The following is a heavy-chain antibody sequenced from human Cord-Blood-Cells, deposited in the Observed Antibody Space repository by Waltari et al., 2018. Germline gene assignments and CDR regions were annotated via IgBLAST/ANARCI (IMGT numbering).Heavy chain of an antibody. J-gene: IGHJ3*02. V-gene: IGHV5-51*01. CDR1: GYSFTSHW. CDR3: AGPTSYDFWSKGDAFEI. Sequence: EGQLVQSGAEVQKPGESLQISCKGSGYSFTSHWIGWVRQSPGKGLEWMGMIYSRYSYTRYSPAFQVQVTVSADNAISTGYLQWSVLKASDTAMYYWAGPTSYDFWSKGDAFEIWGQGTMVTVSS. D-gene: IGHD3-3*01. CDR2: IYSRYSYT.